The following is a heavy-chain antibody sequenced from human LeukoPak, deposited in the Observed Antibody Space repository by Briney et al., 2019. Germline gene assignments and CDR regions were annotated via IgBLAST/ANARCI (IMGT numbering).Heavy chain of an antibody. D-gene: IGHD6-13*01. Sequence: GGSLRLSCAASGFTFSSYAMSWVRQAPGKGLEWVSAISGSGGSTYYADSVKGRFTISRDNAKNSLYLQMNSLRAEDTAVYYCARARSSSWYTFSLSVGPASDYFDYWGQGTLVTVSS. CDR1: GFTFSSYA. CDR3: ARARSSSWYTFSLSVGPASDYFDY. V-gene: IGHV3-23*01. CDR2: ISGSGGST. J-gene: IGHJ4*02.